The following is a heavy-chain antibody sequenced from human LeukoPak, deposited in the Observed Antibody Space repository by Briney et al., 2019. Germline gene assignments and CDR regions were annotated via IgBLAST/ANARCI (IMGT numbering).Heavy chain of an antibody. Sequence: GGSLRLSCAASGFTFSSYWMHWVRQAPGKGLVWVSRINSDGSSTKYADSVKGRFTISRDNAKNTLYVQMNNLRAEDTAVYYCARVDPKAPGDYSWGRGTLVTVSS. CDR2: INSDGSST. V-gene: IGHV3-74*03. D-gene: IGHD2-2*03. J-gene: IGHJ4*02. CDR1: GFTFSSYW. CDR3: ARVDPKAPGDYS.